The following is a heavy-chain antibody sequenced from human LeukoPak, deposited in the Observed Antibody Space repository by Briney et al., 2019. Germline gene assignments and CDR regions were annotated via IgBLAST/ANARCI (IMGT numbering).Heavy chain of an antibody. J-gene: IGHJ4*02. CDR1: GFSLSSYP. CDR3: ARDTLNGPFVISLDY. CDR2: ISSDGNTE. D-gene: IGHD3-9*01. V-gene: IGHV3-48*03. Sequence: GGSLRLSCAASGFSLSSYPMNWVRQAPGKGLEWVSHISSDGNTEYYVDAPRGRFTMSRDNAKNSLFLQINSLRAEDTAVYYCARDTLNGPFVISLDYWGQGALVTVSS.